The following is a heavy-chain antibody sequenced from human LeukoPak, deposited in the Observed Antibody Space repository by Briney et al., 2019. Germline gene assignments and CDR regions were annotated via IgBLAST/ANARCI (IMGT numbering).Heavy chain of an antibody. D-gene: IGHD4-17*01. CDR2: ISGSGSTI. V-gene: IGHV3-48*03. Sequence: GGSLRLSCAASGFTFRGYEMNWVRQAPGKGLEWISYISGSGSTIKYVDSVKGRFTISRDNAKNSLYLQMNSLRAEDTAVYYCARITVTNYFDSWGQGTLVTVSS. J-gene: IGHJ4*02. CDR3: ARITVTNYFDS. CDR1: GFTFRGYE.